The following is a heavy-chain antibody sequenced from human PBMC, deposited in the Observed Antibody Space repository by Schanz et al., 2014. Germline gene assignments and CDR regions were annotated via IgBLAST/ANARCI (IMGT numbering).Heavy chain of an antibody. V-gene: IGHV4-31*01. D-gene: IGHD2-8*02. CDR2: ISYSRST. CDR3: ARDSLRGATGGYGMDV. CDR1: GGSVSSGGDY. Sequence: QVQLQESGPGLVKPSQTLSLTCTVSGGSVSSGGDYWSWIRQHPGKGLEWIGFISYSRSTYYNPSLKSQVTISGDKSKNQFSLKVRSVTAADTAVYYCARDSLRGATGGYGMDVWGQGTTVTVSS. J-gene: IGHJ6*02.